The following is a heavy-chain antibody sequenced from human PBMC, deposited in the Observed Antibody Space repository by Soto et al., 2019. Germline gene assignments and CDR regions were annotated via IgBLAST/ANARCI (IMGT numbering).Heavy chain of an antibody. Sequence: PSETLSLTCTVSGGSISSGGYYWSWIRQHPGKGLEWIGYIYYSGSTYYNPSLKSRVTISVDTSKNQFSLKLSSVTAADTAVYYGAREGLTVNWFDPWGQETLVTVSS. D-gene: IGHD2-21*02. CDR2: IYYSGST. V-gene: IGHV4-31*03. CDR3: AREGLTVNWFDP. CDR1: GGSISSGGYY. J-gene: IGHJ5*02.